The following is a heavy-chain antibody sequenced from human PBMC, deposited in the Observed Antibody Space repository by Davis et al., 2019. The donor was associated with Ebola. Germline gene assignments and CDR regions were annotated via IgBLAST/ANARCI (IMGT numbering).Heavy chain of an antibody. D-gene: IGHD6-19*01. Sequence: ASVTVSCKASGYTFTGYYIHWVRQAPGQRLEWMGWVHGGNGNTKYSQRFQGRVTITTDTSASTVYLDLTSLRSDDTAVFYCARASFGYNSGWYADYWGPGSLVTVSS. J-gene: IGHJ4*02. CDR3: ARASFGYNSGWYADY. CDR2: VHGGNGNT. CDR1: GYTFTGYY. V-gene: IGHV1-3*01.